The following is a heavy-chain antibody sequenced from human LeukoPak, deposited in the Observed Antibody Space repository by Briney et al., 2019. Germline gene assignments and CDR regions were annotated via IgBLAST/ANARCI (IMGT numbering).Heavy chain of an antibody. CDR1: GFTFSSYG. J-gene: IGHJ4*02. CDR3: AKERLGYCSGGSCYVFDY. D-gene: IGHD2-15*01. V-gene: IGHV3-33*06. Sequence: GGSLRLSCAASGFTFSSYGMQWVRQAQGKGLEWVAVIWYDGSNKYYADSVKGRFTIPRDNSKNTLYLQINSLRAEDTAVYYCAKERLGYCSGGSCYVFDYWGQGTLVTVSS. CDR2: IWYDGSNK.